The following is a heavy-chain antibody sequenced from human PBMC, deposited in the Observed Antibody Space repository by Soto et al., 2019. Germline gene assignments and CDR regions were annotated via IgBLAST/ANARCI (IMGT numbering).Heavy chain of an antibody. Sequence: QVQLVESGGGVVQPGRSLRLSCAASGFSFSSYAMHWVRQAPGKGLEWVAVISYDGSNKYYADSVKGRFTISRDNSKNTLYLQMNTLRGDDTAVFYCARERADYWGQGTRVTVSS. CDR1: GFSFSSYA. V-gene: IGHV3-30-3*01. CDR3: ARERADY. J-gene: IGHJ4*02. CDR2: ISYDGSNK.